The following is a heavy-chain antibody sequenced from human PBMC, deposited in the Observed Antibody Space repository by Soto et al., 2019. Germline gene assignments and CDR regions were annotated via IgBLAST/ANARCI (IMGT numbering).Heavy chain of an antibody. Sequence: LAWLGRPYFRSKWYHDYAVSVKSRIIINPDTSNNQFSLQLNSVTPEDTAVYFCAKGDNLGPKTGYAFDPWGQGIMVTVSS. J-gene: IGHJ5*02. V-gene: IGHV6-1*01. CDR2: PYFRSKWYH. D-gene: IGHD5-12*01. CDR3: AKGDNLGPKTGYAFDP.